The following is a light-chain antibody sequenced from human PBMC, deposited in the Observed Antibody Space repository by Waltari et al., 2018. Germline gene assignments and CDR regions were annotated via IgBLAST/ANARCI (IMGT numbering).Light chain of an antibody. Sequence: SYEVTQPPSVSVSPRQTATITCPGENLGSKTVSWYRQKSGQSPVLVSYRDDKRPSGIPERFSGSNSGNTATLTISGTQPMDEADYYCQAWDSSAFVFGAGTKVTVL. V-gene: IGLV3-1*01. CDR2: RDD. CDR1: NLGSKT. J-gene: IGLJ1*01. CDR3: QAWDSSAFV.